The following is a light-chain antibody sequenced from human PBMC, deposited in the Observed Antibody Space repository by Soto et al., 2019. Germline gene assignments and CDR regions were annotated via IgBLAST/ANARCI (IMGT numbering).Light chain of an antibody. Sequence: QAVVTQPPSVSGAPGQRVTISCTGSSSNIGAGYDVHWYQQLPGTAPKLLIYGNSNRPSGVPDRFSRSKSGTSASLAITGLQAEDEADYYCQSYDSSLSGYVFGTGTKVTVL. CDR3: QSYDSSLSGYV. J-gene: IGLJ1*01. V-gene: IGLV1-40*01. CDR2: GNS. CDR1: SSNIGAGYD.